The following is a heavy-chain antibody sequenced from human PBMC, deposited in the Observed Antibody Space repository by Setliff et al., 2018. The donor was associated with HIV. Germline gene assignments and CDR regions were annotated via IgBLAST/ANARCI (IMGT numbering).Heavy chain of an antibody. Sequence: ASVKVSCKASGYSFTNYGMNWVRQAPGQGLEWMGWINTNTGSPTYAQAFTGRFVFSVDTSVTTAYLQISSLKAEDTAVYYCARALYGDYGGDINWFDPWGQGTLVTVSS. J-gene: IGHJ5*02. D-gene: IGHD4-17*01. CDR3: ARALYGDYGGDINWFDP. V-gene: IGHV7-4-1*02. CDR2: INTNTGSP. CDR1: GYSFTNYG.